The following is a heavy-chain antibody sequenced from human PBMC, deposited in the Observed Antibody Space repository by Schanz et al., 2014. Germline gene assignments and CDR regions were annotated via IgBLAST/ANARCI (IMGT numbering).Heavy chain of an antibody. CDR1: GFTVSSNY. V-gene: IGHV3-66*03. Sequence: EVQLVESGGGLIQPGGSLRLSCAVSGFTVSSNYMSWVRQAPGKGLEWVATIYMGGARTRYADSVKGRFIISRDSSKNSLYLQMNSLRVEDTAVYYCARHTEDSGCGIDYWGQGSLVIVSS. CDR2: IYMGGART. CDR3: ARHTEDSGCGIDY. J-gene: IGHJ4*02. D-gene: IGHD1-26*01.